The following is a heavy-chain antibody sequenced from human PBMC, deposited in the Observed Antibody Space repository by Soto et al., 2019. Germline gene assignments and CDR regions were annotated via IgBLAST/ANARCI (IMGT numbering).Heavy chain of an antibody. D-gene: IGHD3-3*01. CDR1: GGSISSGGYY. Sequence: PSETLSLTCTVSGGSISSGGYYWSWIRQHPGKGLEWIGYIYYSGSTYYNPSLKSRVTISVDTSKNQFSLKLSSVTAADTAVYYCARSFSDYDFWSGGPLPFDYWGQGTLVTVSS. J-gene: IGHJ4*02. V-gene: IGHV4-31*03. CDR2: IYYSGST. CDR3: ARSFSDYDFWSGGPLPFDY.